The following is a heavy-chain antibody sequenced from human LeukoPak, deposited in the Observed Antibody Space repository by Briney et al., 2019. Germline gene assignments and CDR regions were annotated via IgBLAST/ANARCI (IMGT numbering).Heavy chain of an antibody. CDR3: ARGKGDGYNSGTFDI. Sequence: APVKPSCTASGYTFSSYYVHSLRQAPGQGLEWMGIINPSAGSTTYAQNFQGGVTMTRDTSTSTVYVELSRLTSDDTAVYYCARGKGDGYNSGTFDIWGHGTMVSVYS. CDR2: INPSAGST. CDR1: GYTFSSYY. D-gene: IGHD5-24*01. V-gene: IGHV1-46*01. J-gene: IGHJ3*02.